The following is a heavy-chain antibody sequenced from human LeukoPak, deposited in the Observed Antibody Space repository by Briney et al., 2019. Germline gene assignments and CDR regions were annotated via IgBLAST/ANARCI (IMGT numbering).Heavy chain of an antibody. D-gene: IGHD3-22*01. J-gene: IGHJ1*01. V-gene: IGHV1-69*13. CDR3: ARDRQETYYYDSSGYYSRWIEYFQH. CDR2: IIPIFGTA. CDR1: GGTFSSYA. Sequence: SVKVSCKASGGTFSSYAISWVRQAPGQGLEWMGGIIPIFGTANYAQKFQGRVTITADESTSTAYMELSSLRSEDTAVYYCARDRQETYYYDSSGYYSRWIEYFQHWGQGTLVTVSS.